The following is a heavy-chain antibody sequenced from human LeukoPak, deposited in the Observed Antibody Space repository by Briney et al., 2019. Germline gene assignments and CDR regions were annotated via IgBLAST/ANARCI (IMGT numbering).Heavy chain of an antibody. V-gene: IGHV1-8*02. CDR3: ARGYCSGGGCYTAEYLPH. CDR2: MRPNSGET. Sequence: ASVKVSCKASGYTFTNFEINWVRQVAGQGLEWMGWMRPNSGETVNVQKFQGIVTMTRDISTSTAYMELTGLRSDDTAVYLCARGYCSGGGCYTAEYLPHWGQGTLVTVSS. CDR1: GYTFTNFE. J-gene: IGHJ1*01. D-gene: IGHD2-15*01.